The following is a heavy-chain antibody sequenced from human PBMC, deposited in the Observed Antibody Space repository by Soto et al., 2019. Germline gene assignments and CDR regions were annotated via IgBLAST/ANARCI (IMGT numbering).Heavy chain of an antibody. J-gene: IGHJ6*02. Sequence: QVQLEQSGAEVKKPGSSVKVSCKASGGTFRNSAISWVRQAPGQGLEWLGGIMPIFRTPDYSQKFQGRVTVTADESTSXAYMXXXXLXXXDTAVXYCAXXXXXPQLGGNYYYILDVWGQGTTVT. CDR1: GGTFRNSA. CDR2: IMPIFRTP. D-gene: IGHD3-3*02. V-gene: IGHV1-69*12. CDR3: AXXXXXPQLGGNYYYILDV.